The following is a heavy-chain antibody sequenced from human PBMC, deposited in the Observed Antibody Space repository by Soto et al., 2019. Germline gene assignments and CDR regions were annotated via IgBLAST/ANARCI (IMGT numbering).Heavy chain of an antibody. J-gene: IGHJ3*02. CDR1: GSAITYYY. Sequence: PSETLSLTCAVSGSAITYYYWNWIRQPPGRGLEWIGYIYYSGSTNYNPSIKSRVTISVETSKNQFSLKMRFVTAADTAVYYCARVWGGAFDIWGQGTMVT. V-gene: IGHV4-59*01. CDR2: IYYSGST. CDR3: ARVWGGAFDI. D-gene: IGHD3-10*01.